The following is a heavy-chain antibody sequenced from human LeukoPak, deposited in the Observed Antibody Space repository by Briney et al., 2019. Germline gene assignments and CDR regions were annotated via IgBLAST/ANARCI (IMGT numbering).Heavy chain of an antibody. J-gene: IGHJ6*03. CDR3: ALINSSWYFYYYYYYMDV. D-gene: IGHD6-13*01. V-gene: IGHV1-2*02. Sequence: ASVKVSCKASGYTFTGYYMHWVRQAPGQGLEWMGWINPNSGGTNYAQKFQGRVTMTRDTSISTAYMELSRLRSDDTAVYYCALINSSWYFYYYYYYMDVWGKGTTVTVSS. CDR2: INPNSGGT. CDR1: GYTFTGYY.